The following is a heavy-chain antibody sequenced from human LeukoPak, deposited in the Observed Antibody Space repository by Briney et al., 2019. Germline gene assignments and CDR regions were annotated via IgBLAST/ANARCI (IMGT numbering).Heavy chain of an antibody. D-gene: IGHD5-18*01. CDR3: ARAFGRGYSYGT. CDR1: GGSFSGYY. CDR2: INHSGST. V-gene: IGHV4-34*01. Sequence: SETLSLTCAVYGGSFSGYYWSWIRQPPGKGLEWIGEINHSGSTNYNPSLKSRVTISVDTSKNQFSLKLGSVTAADTAVYYCARAFGRGYSYGTWGQGTLVTVSS. J-gene: IGHJ5*02.